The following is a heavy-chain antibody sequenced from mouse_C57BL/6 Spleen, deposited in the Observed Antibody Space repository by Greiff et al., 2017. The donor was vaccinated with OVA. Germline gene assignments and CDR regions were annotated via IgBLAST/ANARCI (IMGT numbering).Heavy chain of an antibody. V-gene: IGHV5-4*01. D-gene: IGHD2-4*01. CDR1: GFTFSSYA. J-gene: IGHJ4*01. Sequence: EVKLMESGGGLVKPGGSLKLSCAASGFTFSSYAMYWVRPTPEKRLEWVATISAGGSYTYYPDNVKGRSTISRDNAKNHLYLQRSHLKSEDTAMYYCARDLYDYDPASYYAMDYWGQGTSVTVSS. CDR2: ISAGGSYT. CDR3: ARDLYDYDPASYYAMDY.